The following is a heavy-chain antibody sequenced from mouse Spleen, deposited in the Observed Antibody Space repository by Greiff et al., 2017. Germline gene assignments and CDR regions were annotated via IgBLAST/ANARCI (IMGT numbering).Heavy chain of an antibody. CDR3: ARHGVGVRRFFDY. J-gene: IGHJ2*01. CDR2: ISDGGSYT. CDR1: GFTFSDYY. D-gene: IGHD2-14*01. Sequence: EVQGVESGGGLVKPGGSLKLSCAASGFTFSDYYMYWVRQTPEKRLEWVATISDGGSYTYYPDSVKGRFTISRDNAKNNLYLQMSSLKSEDTAMYYCARHGVGVRRFFDYWGQGTTLTVSS. V-gene: IGHV5-4*02.